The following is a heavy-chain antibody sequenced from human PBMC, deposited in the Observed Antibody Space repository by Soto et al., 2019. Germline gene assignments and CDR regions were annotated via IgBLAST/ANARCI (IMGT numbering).Heavy chain of an antibody. Sequence: QVHLVQSGPEVKTPGASVRVSCQTSGYTPTNYDIGWVRQAPGQGLEYMGWISAYNGNTNYAQKLQGRLTMTTDRPTRTAYLELRSLRSEDTAVYYCARALYRSGTYYAFDNWGEGTLVTVSS. D-gene: IGHD1-26*01. V-gene: IGHV1-18*01. J-gene: IGHJ4*02. CDR2: ISAYNGNT. CDR3: ARALYRSGTYYAFDN. CDR1: GYTPTNYD.